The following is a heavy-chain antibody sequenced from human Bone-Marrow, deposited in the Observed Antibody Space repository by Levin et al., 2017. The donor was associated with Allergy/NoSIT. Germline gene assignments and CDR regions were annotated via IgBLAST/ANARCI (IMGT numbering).Heavy chain of an antibody. CDR1: GGSIKSGSYY. CDR3: ARETWREYSPHTDY. D-gene: IGHD5-18*01. Sequence: SETLSLTCDVSGGSIKSGSYYWSWIRQPAGKGLEWIGRVFRSGTANYDPSLESRVTISVDTSKNQFSLKLTSVTAADTAVYYCARETWREYSPHTDYWGQGILVTVSS. CDR2: VFRSGTA. V-gene: IGHV4-61*02. J-gene: IGHJ4*02.